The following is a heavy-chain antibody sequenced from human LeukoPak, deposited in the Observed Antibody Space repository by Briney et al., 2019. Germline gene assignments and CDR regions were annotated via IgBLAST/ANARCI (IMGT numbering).Heavy chain of an antibody. CDR3: AREQTTLSRRYFDY. D-gene: IGHD4-17*01. CDR2: INHSGST. J-gene: IGHJ4*02. Sequence: SETLSLTCAVYGGSFSGYYWSWIRQPPGKGLEWIGEINHSGSTNYNPSLKSRVTISVDTSKNQFSLKLSSVTAADTAVYYCAREQTTLSRRYFDYWGQGTLVTVSS. CDR1: GGSFSGYY. V-gene: IGHV4-34*01.